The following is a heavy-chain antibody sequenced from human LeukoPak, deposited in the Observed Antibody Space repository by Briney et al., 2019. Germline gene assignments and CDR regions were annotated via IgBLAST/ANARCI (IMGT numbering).Heavy chain of an antibody. Sequence: SETLSLTCTGSGYSISSGYYWGWIRQPPGKGLEWIGRIYHSGSTYYNPSLKSRVTISVDTSKNQFSLKLRSVTAADTAVYYCARKTLAYCGGDCYSVAFDYSGQGTLVTVSS. CDR2: IYHSGST. D-gene: IGHD2-21*02. V-gene: IGHV4-38-2*02. CDR1: GYSISSGYY. CDR3: ARKTLAYCGGDCYSVAFDY. J-gene: IGHJ4*02.